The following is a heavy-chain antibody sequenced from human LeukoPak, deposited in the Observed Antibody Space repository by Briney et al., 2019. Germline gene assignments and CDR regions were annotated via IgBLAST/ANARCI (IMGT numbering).Heavy chain of an antibody. Sequence: PSETLSLTCTVSGGSSNNYYWSWIRQSAGKGLEWIGRIYTSGSTNYNPSLKSRVSMSVDTSKNQFSLRLRSVTAADTAVYYCARRYSNYFFDYWGQGTLVTVSS. J-gene: IGHJ4*02. D-gene: IGHD4-11*01. CDR3: ARRYSNYFFDY. V-gene: IGHV4-4*07. CDR1: GGSSNNYY. CDR2: IYTSGST.